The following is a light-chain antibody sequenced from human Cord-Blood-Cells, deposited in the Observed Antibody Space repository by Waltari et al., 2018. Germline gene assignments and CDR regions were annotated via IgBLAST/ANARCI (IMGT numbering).Light chain of an antibody. CDR1: SSNIGSHY. J-gene: IGLJ7*01. CDR2: RNN. Sequence: QSVLTQPPSASGTPGQRVTISCSGSSSNIGSHYVYWYQQLPGTAPKLLIYRNNRRPSGVPDGFSGAKSGASASLAISGLLSEEEADYYCAAWDDSLSGQVFGGGTQLTVL. V-gene: IGLV1-47*01. CDR3: AAWDDSLSGQV.